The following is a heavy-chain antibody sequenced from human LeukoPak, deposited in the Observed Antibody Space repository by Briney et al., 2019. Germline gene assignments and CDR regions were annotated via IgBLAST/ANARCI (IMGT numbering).Heavy chain of an antibody. CDR1: GYTFTSYA. V-gene: IGHV1-18*01. Sequence: ASVKVSCKASGYTFTSYAMHWVRQAPGQRLEWMGWISAYNGNTNYAQKLQGRVTMTTDTSTSTAYMELRSLRSDDTAVYYCARMWNWGCFDYWGQGTLVTVSS. CDR3: ARMWNWGCFDY. CDR2: ISAYNGNT. J-gene: IGHJ4*02. D-gene: IGHD3-16*01.